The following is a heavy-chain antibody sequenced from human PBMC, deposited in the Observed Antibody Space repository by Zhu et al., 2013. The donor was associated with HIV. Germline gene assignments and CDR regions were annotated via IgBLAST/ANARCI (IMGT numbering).Heavy chain of an antibody. J-gene: IGHJ6*02. CDR1: GYTFTSYG. V-gene: IGHV1-18*01. Sequence: QVQLVQSGAEVKKPGASVKVSCKASGYTFTSYGISWVRQAPGQGLEWMGWISAYNGNTNYAQKLQGRVTMTTDTSTSTAYMELRSLRSDDTAVYYCAREGRSGYSYYYYYGMDVWGQGTTVTVSS. CDR3: AREGRSGYSYYYYYGMDV. CDR2: ISAYNGNT. D-gene: IGHD5-12*01.